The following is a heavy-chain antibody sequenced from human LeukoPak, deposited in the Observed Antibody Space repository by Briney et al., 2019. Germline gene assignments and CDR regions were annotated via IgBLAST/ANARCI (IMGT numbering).Heavy chain of an antibody. CDR2: IIPIFGTA. J-gene: IGHJ4*02. CDR1: GGTFSSYA. V-gene: IGHV1-69*13. D-gene: IGHD3-3*01. Sequence: SVKVSCKASGGTFSSYAISWVRQAPGQGLEWMGGIIPIFGTANYAQKFQGRVTITADESTSTAYMELSSLRSEDTAVYYCARVRSPGSRFLEPYYFDYWGQGTLVTVSS. CDR3: ARVRSPGSRFLEPYYFDY.